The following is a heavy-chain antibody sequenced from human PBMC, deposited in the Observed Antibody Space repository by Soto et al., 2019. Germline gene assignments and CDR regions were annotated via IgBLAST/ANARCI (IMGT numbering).Heavy chain of an antibody. V-gene: IGHV3-43D*04. J-gene: IGHJ6*02. Sequence: EVQLVESGGVVVQPGGSLRLSCAASGFSLDDYAMHWVRQAPGMGLEWVSLISWDGDSTYYADSVKGQFTVSRDNSKNSIFLQMTSLRADDPALYYCKRQQIMDAVDVGKGVVADYYCLDVWGHGITNTVSS. CDR2: ISWDGDST. CDR1: GFSLDDYA. D-gene: IGHD2-15*01. CDR3: KRQQIMDAVDVGKGVVADYYCLDV.